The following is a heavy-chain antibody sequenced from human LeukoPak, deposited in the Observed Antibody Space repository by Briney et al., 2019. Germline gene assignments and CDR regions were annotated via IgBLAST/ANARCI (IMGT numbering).Heavy chain of an antibody. CDR1: GGSISSHY. Sequence: SETLSLTFPVSGGSISSHYWSWIRPPPGKGLEWIGYIYYSGSTNYNPSLKSRVTISLDTSKNQFSLKLSSVTAADTAVYYCARVVPAAAPPNWFDLWGQGTLVTVSS. V-gene: IGHV4-59*11. D-gene: IGHD2-2*01. CDR3: ARVVPAAAPPNWFDL. J-gene: IGHJ5*02. CDR2: IYYSGST.